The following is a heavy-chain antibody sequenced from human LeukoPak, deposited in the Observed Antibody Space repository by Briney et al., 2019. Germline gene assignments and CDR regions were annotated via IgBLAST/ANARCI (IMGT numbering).Heavy chain of an antibody. CDR3: AKVVMTSANWFDP. Sequence: SAKVSCKASGGTFSSYSISWVRQAPGQGLEWMGGFTPILGTSNYAQKFQGRVTITADKSTSTAYMELSSLRSEDTAIYYCAKVVMTSANWFDPWGQGTLVTVSS. V-gene: IGHV1-69*08. D-gene: IGHD2-2*01. J-gene: IGHJ5*02. CDR2: FTPILGTS. CDR1: GGTFSSYS.